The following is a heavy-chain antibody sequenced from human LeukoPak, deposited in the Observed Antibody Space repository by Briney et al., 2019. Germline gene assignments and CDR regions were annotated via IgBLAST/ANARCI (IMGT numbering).Heavy chain of an antibody. CDR2: GHYSANT. CDR3: ARHGHHGDHDC. J-gene: IGHJ4*02. D-gene: IGHD2-21*02. V-gene: IGHV4-39*01. Sequence: SETLSLTCSVSGDSINSYYWGWIRQPPGKGLEWIGSGHYSANTYNPSLRSRVAISIDTSKNQFSLRVSSVTAADTAAYYCARHGHHGDHDCWGQGILVTVSS. CDR1: GDSINSYY.